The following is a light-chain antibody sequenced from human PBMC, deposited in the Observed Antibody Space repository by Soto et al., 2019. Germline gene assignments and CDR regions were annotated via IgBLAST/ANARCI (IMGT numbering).Light chain of an antibody. Sequence: QLTQTPSSLYASVGDRVTITCRASQGISSSLAWYQQTPGKAPKFLIYAASTLQSGVPSRFSGSGSGTDFTLTISSLQPEDFATYYCQQVNSYPLTFGGGTKVDIK. CDR3: QQVNSYPLT. J-gene: IGKJ4*01. CDR1: QGISSS. V-gene: IGKV1-9*01. CDR2: AAS.